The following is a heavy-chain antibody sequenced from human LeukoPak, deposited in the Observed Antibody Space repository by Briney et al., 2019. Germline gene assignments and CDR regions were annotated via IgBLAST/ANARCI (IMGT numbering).Heavy chain of an antibody. Sequence: KPSETLSLTCTVSGGSISSYYWSWIRQPPGKGLEWIGYIYYSGNTKYNPSLKSRVTISVDTSKNQFSLELSSVTAADTAMYYCARHSSGWYPDYWGQGTLATVSS. J-gene: IGHJ4*02. D-gene: IGHD6-19*01. CDR2: IYYSGNT. CDR3: ARHSSGWYPDY. V-gene: IGHV4-59*01. CDR1: GGSISSYY.